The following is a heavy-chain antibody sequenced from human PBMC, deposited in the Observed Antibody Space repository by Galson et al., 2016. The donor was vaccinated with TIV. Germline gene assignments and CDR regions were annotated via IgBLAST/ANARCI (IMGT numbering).Heavy chain of an antibody. CDR3: ARGRSGYNSTYYYYGMDV. Sequence: CAISGDSVSSNSAAWNWIRQSPSRGLEWLGRTYYRSEWNSDYAVSVRSRIVIKADRSKNQFFLQLNSVTLEDTAVYFCARGRSGYNSTYYYYGMDVWGQGTTVSVSS. J-gene: IGHJ6*02. V-gene: IGHV6-1*01. CDR2: TYYRSEWNS. CDR1: GDSVSSNSAA. D-gene: IGHD5-24*01.